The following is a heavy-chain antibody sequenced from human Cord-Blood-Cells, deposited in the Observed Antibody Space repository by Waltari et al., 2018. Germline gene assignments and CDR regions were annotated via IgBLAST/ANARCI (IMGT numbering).Heavy chain of an antibody. J-gene: IGHJ4*02. CDR2: IYSGGSK. V-gene: IGHV3-53*01. CDR1: GFTASRNC. CDR3: ARGGRFGEDFDY. Sequence: EVQLVESGGGLIQPGGSLRPSCAASGFTASRNCMSWVRQAPGKGLEWVSVIYSGGSKYYADSVKGRFTISRDNSKNTLYLQMNSLRAEDTAVYYCARGGRFGEDFDYWGQGNLVTVSS. D-gene: IGHD3-10*01.